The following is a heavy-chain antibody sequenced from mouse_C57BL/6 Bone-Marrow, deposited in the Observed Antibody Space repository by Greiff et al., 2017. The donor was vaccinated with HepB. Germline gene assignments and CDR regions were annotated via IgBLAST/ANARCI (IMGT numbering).Heavy chain of an antibody. V-gene: IGHV1-82*01. CDR2: IYPGDGDT. CDR1: GYAFSSSW. CDR3: ARRWYYGSSYVYFDV. Sequence: VQLQESGPELVKPGASVKISCKASGYAFSSSWMNWVKQRPGKGLEWIGRIYPGDGDTNYNGKFKGKATLTADKSSSTAYMQLSSLTSEESAVYFCARRWYYGSSYVYFDVWGTGTTVTVSS. J-gene: IGHJ1*03. D-gene: IGHD1-1*01.